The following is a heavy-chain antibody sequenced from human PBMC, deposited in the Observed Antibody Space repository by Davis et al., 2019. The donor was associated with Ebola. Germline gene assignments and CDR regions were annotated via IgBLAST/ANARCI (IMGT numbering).Heavy chain of an antibody. V-gene: IGHV3-9*01. CDR2: ISWNSGSI. CDR3: ARALSSAGAFDI. D-gene: IGHD2-2*01. Sequence: SLKISCAASGFTFSSYWMHWVRQAPGKGLEWVSGISWNSGSIGYADSVKGRFTISRDNAKNSLYLQMNSLRAEDTAVYYCARALSSAGAFDIWGQGTMVTVSS. CDR1: GFTFSSYW. J-gene: IGHJ3*02.